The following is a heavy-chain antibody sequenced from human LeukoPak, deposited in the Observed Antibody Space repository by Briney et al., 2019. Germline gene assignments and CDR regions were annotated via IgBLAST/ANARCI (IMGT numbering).Heavy chain of an antibody. CDR1: GYTFTDYS. J-gene: IGHJ4*02. Sequence: ASVKVSCKASGYTFTDYSIHWMRQAPGQGLEWMGWINPDRGGTNYAQTFQGRVTMTRDTSISTAYMELSRLRSDDTAVYYCARSEGYFDYWGQGTLVTVSS. CDR3: ARSEGYFDY. CDR2: INPDRGGT. V-gene: IGHV1-2*02.